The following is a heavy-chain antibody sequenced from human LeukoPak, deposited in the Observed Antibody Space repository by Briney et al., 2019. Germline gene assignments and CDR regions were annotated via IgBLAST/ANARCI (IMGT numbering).Heavy chain of an antibody. CDR2: INWNSDSI. D-gene: IGHD6-19*01. Sequence: GGSLRLSCAASGFTFDDYAMHWVRQAPGKGLEWVSGINWNSDSIGYADSVKGRFTISRDNAKNSLYLQMNSLRAEDTAFYYCAKVQISRRMAVAGTSAFDIWGQGTMVTVSS. CDR1: GFTFDDYA. V-gene: IGHV3-9*01. CDR3: AKVQISRRMAVAGTSAFDI. J-gene: IGHJ3*02.